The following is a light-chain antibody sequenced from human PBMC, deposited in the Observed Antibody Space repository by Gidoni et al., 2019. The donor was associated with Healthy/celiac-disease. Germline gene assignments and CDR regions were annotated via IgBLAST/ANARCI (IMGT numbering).Light chain of an antibody. CDR2: GAS. CDR1: QSGSSN. J-gene: IGKJ4*01. CDR3: QQYNNWAPIT. V-gene: IGKV3-15*01. Sequence: EIVMTQSPATLSVSPGERATLTCRASQSGSSNLAWFQQNPGQAPRLLIYGASTRATGIPARFRGSGAGTEFTLTISSLQSEDFAVNYCQQYNNWAPITFGGGTKVEIK.